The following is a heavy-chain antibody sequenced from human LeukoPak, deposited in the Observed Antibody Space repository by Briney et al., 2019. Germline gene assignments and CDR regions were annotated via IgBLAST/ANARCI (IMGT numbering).Heavy chain of an antibody. CDR1: GGSISSDSYY. V-gene: IGHV4-39*01. CDR2: IYSGGTT. CDR3: ARHSRNCSGGYCYLYY. J-gene: IGHJ4*02. Sequence: SETLSLTCAVSGGSISSDSYYWGWLRQPPGKGLEWIGRIYSGGTTYYNPSLKSRLTISVDTSKNQFSLKLTSVTAADAAAYYRARHSRNCSGGYCYLYYWGQGTLATVSS. D-gene: IGHD2-15*01.